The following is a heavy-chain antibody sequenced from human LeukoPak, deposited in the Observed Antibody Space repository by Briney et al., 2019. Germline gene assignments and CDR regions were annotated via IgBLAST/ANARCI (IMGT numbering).Heavy chain of an antibody. CDR1: GFTFSSNA. Sequence: PGGSLRLSCAASGFTFSSNAMSWVRQAPGKGLEWVSGISGNGGTTWYADSVKGRFTISRDSSKNTLYLQPNTLRAEDTAVYYCAKSGQFDYWGQGTLVTVSS. J-gene: IGHJ4*02. CDR3: AKSGQFDY. V-gene: IGHV3-23*01. D-gene: IGHD3-10*01. CDR2: ISGNGGTT.